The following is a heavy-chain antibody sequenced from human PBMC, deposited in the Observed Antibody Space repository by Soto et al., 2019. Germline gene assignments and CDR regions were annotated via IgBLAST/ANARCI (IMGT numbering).Heavy chain of an antibody. CDR2: INPNSGGT. V-gene: IGHV1-2*02. CDR1: GYTFTGYY. J-gene: IGHJ4*02. CDR3: ARGDLGYYYDSSGYTFVDY. Sequence: ASVKVSCKASGYTFTGYYMHWVRQAPGQGLEWMGWINPNSGGTNYAQKFQGRVTMTRDTSISAAYMELSRLRSDDTAVYYCARGDLGYYYDSSGYTFVDYWGQGTLVTVSS. D-gene: IGHD3-22*01.